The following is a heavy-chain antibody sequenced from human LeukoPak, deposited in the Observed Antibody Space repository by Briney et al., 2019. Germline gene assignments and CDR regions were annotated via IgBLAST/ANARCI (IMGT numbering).Heavy chain of an antibody. CDR1: GFTFSSYW. Sequence: PGGSLRLSCAAFGFTFSSYWMSWVRQAPGKGLEWVANIKQDGSEKYYVDSVKGRFTISRDNAKNSLYLQMNSLRAEDTAVYYCARDLWFGESYFDYWGQGTLVTVSS. V-gene: IGHV3-7*01. CDR2: IKQDGSEK. J-gene: IGHJ4*02. CDR3: ARDLWFGESYFDY. D-gene: IGHD3-10*01.